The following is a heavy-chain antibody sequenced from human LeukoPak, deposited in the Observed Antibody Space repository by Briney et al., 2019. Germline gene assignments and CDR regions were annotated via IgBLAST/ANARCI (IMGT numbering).Heavy chain of an antibody. J-gene: IGHJ4*02. D-gene: IGHD5-24*01. CDR3: ARESWLHRFFDY. CDR1: GGSISSYY. Sequence: PSETLSLTCTVSGGSISSYYWSWIRQPPGKGLEWIGYIYYSGSTNYNPSLKSRVTISVDTSKNQFSLKLSSVTAADTAVYYCARESWLHRFFDYWGQGTLVSVSS. CDR2: IYYSGST. V-gene: IGHV4-59*01.